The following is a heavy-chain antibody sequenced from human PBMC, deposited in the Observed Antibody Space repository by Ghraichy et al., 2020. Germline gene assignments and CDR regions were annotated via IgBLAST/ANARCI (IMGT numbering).Heavy chain of an antibody. CDR1: GGSISSYY. V-gene: IGHV4-59*01. J-gene: IGHJ5*02. CDR3: ARDSEDYSNSDGGINWFDP. Sequence: SETLSLTCTVSGGSISSYYWSWIRQPPGKGLEWIGYIYYSGSTNYNPSLKSRVTISVDTSKNQFSLKLSSVTAADTAVYYCARDSEDYSNSDGGINWFDPWGQGTLVTVSS. CDR2: IYYSGST. D-gene: IGHD4-11*01.